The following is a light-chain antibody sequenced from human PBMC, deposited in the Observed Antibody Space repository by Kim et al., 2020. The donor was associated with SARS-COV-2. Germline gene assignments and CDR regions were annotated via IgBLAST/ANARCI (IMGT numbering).Light chain of an antibody. CDR2: DAS. CDR1: QSVRSD. CDR3: QQRNLWPIA. V-gene: IGKV3-11*01. J-gene: IGKJ5*01. Sequence: LSPGESATLSCRASQSVRSDLAWYQQKPGQAPRLLMYDASTRATGIPARFSGSGSGTDFTLTISTLEPEDSAVYYCQQRNLWPIAFGQGTRVEIK.